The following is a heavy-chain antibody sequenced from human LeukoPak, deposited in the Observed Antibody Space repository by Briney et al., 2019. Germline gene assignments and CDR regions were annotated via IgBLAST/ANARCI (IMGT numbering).Heavy chain of an antibody. D-gene: IGHD5-18*01. CDR2: INHSGST. V-gene: IGHV4-34*01. CDR3: ARPKGYSYANYFDY. CDR1: GGSFSGYY. Sequence: PSETLSLTCAVYGGSFSGYYWSWIRQPPGKGLEWIGEINHSGSTNYNPSLKSRVTISVDTSNNQFSLKLSSVTAADTAVYYCARPKGYSYANYFDYWGQGTLVTVSS. J-gene: IGHJ4*02.